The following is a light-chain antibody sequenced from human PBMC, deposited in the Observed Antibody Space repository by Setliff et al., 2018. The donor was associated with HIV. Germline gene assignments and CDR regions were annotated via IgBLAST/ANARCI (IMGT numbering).Light chain of an antibody. V-gene: IGLV2-8*01. CDR3: NSYTHSNSFV. Sequence: QSVLTQPPSAPGSPGQSVTISCTGTSSDIGGYNYVSWYQQHPGKAPKLLIYEITKRPSGVPDRFSGSKSGNTASLTVSGLQAEDEGDYYCNSYTHSNSFVFGTGTKVTVL. CDR1: SSDIGGYNY. J-gene: IGLJ1*01. CDR2: EIT.